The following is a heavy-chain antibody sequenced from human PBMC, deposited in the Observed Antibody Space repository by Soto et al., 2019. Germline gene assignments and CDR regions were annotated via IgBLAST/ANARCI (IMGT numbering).Heavy chain of an antibody. V-gene: IGHV1-69*02. CDR1: GDTFSFYT. J-gene: IGHJ4*02. CDR2: INPIVSMS. D-gene: IGHD3-10*01. Sequence: QVQLVQSGTEVKKPGSSVKVSCKASGDTFSFYTINWVRQAPGLGLEWVGRINPIVSMSNYAQKFQGRVSXTXDXSTSTAYMELRSLRSDETAMYFCAASYGSGYRAFDYWGQGALVIVSS. CDR3: AASYGSGYRAFDY.